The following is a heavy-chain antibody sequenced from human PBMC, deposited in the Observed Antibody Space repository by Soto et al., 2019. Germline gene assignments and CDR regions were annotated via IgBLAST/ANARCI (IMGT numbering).Heavy chain of an antibody. V-gene: IGHV3-23*01. CDR1: GFKFDKYG. CDR3: AKVDDRGGSYHALDS. CDR2: VSSDGSAT. D-gene: IGHD5-12*01. J-gene: IGHJ4*02. Sequence: EVQLLESGGDLVQPGGSLRLSCAASGFKFDKYGMRWVRQAPGKGLEWVSAVSSDGSATNHADSVKGRFAISRDNSKNTLYLQMNNLRVEDTAVYFCAKVDDRGGSYHALDSWGQGTLVTVSA.